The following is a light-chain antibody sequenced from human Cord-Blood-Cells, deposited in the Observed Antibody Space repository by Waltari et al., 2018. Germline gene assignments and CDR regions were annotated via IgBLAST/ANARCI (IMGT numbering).Light chain of an antibody. CDR1: SSAVGSYNL. V-gene: IGLV2-23*02. CDR3: CSYAGSSTWV. J-gene: IGLJ3*02. Sequence: QPTLTHPASVPGSPGPPTTISRTGTSSAVGSYNLVYWYQQHPGKAPKLIIYEVSTRHSRVSHRFSGSRSGNTASLTFSGLRAEDEADYYCCSYAGSSTWVYGGGTKLTTL. CDR2: EVS.